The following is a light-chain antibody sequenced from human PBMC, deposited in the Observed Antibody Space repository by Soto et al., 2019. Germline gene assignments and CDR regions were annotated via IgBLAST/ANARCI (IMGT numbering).Light chain of an antibody. CDR3: VTWDDSLSAGV. CDR2: SNT. Sequence: QSVLTQPPSASGTPGQRVTISCSGSSSNIGSNFVYWYQQLPGTAPKLLIYSNTQRPSGVPDRFSASKSGTSASLAISGLRSEDEADYYCVTWDDSLSAGVFGGGTKVTVL. V-gene: IGLV1-47*02. CDR1: SSNIGSNF. J-gene: IGLJ3*02.